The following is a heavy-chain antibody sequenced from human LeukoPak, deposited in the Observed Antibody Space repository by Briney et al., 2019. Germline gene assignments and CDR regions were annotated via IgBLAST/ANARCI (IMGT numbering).Heavy chain of an antibody. CDR1: GDTFITYT. Sequence: GASVKVSCKASGDTFITYTFNWVRQAPGQGLEWMGRVIPSLDVSNYAEKFQGRVTINADKSSSTTYMELTSLRSEDTAMYYCARDHCSRGSCLGGHWGQGTLVTVSS. V-gene: IGHV1-69*04. J-gene: IGHJ4*02. CDR3: ARDHCSRGSCLGGH. D-gene: IGHD2-15*01. CDR2: VIPSLDVS.